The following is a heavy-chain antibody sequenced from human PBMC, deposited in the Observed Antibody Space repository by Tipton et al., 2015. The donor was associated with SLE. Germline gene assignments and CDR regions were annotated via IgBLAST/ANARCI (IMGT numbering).Heavy chain of an antibody. CDR2: IYYSGST. J-gene: IGHJ4*02. V-gene: IGHV4-59*11. CDR3: AREGSYGPPDY. CDR1: GGSISSHY. D-gene: IGHD5-18*01. Sequence: LSLTCTVSGGSISSHYWSWIRQPPGKGLEWIGYIYYSGSTNYNPSLKSRVTISVDTSKNQLSLRLSSVTAADTAVYYCAREGSYGPPDYWGQGTLVTVSS.